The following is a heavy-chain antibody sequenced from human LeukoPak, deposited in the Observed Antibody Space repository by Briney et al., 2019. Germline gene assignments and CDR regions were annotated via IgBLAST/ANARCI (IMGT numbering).Heavy chain of an antibody. CDR2: ISGSGGST. D-gene: IGHD6-13*01. J-gene: IGHJ4*02. Sequence: GGSLRLSCAASGFTFSSYAMSWVRQAPGKGLEWVSAISGSGGSTYYADSVKGRFTISRDNSKNTLYLQMNSLRAEDTAVYYCAREVAAAVRWYYFDYWGQGTLVTVSS. V-gene: IGHV3-23*01. CDR3: AREVAAAVRWYYFDY. CDR1: GFTFSSYA.